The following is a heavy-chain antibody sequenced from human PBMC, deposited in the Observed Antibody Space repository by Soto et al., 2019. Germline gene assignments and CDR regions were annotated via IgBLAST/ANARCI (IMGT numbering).Heavy chain of an antibody. J-gene: IGHJ6*02. CDR3: ARGGYCSGGSCPSYYYYGMDV. CDR1: GGTFSSYA. V-gene: IGHV1-69*12. D-gene: IGHD2-15*01. CDR2: IIPIFGTA. Sequence: QGQLVQSGAEVKKPGSSVNVSYKASGGTFSSYAISWVRQAPGQGLEWMGGIIPIFGTANYAQKFQGRVTITADESTSTAYMELSSLRSEDTAVYYCARGGYCSGGSCPSYYYYGMDVWGQGTTVTVSS.